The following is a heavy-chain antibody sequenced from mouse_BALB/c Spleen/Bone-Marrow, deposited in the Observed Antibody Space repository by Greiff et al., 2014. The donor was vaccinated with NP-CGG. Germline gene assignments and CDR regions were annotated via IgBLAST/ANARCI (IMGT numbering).Heavy chain of an antibody. CDR3: TRSRTLGAMDY. CDR1: GFTFSSFG. CDR2: ISSGSSTI. J-gene: IGHJ4*01. Sequence: VQLQQSGGGLVQPGGSRKLSCAASGFTFSSFGMHWVRQAPEKGLEWVAYISSGSSTIYYADTMKGRFTISRGNPKNTLFLQMTSLRSEDTAMYYCTRSRTLGAMDYRGQGTSVTVSS. V-gene: IGHV5-17*02. D-gene: IGHD1-2*01.